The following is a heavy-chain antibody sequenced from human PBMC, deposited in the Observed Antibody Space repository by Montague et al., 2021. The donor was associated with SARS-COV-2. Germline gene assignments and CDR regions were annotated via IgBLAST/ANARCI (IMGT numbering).Heavy chain of an antibody. CDR1: GGSISSSSYY. D-gene: IGHD2-2*01. CDR3: VRVPYRLLSVPRYYGMDV. CDR2: ISHSGST. J-gene: IGHJ6*02. V-gene: IGHV4-39*07. Sequence: SETLSLTCTVSGGSISSSSYYWSWIRQPPGEGLEWIAEISHSGSTSYNPSLKSRVTISVDTSKNQFSLKLSSATAADTAVYYCVRVPYRLLSVPRYYGMDVWGQGTTVTVSS.